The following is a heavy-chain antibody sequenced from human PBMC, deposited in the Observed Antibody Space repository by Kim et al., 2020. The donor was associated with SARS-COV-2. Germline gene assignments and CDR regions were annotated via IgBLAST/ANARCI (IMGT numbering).Heavy chain of an antibody. J-gene: IGHJ6*02. CDR2: FDPEDGET. CDR3: ATSTSITGTRAIYYYYYGMDV. Sequence: ASVKVSCKVSGYTLTELSMHWVRQAPGKGLEWMGGFDPEDGETLYAQKFQGRVTMTEDTSTDTAYMELSSLRSEDTAVYYCATSTSITGTRAIYYYYYGMDVWGQGTTVTVSS. CDR1: GYTLTELS. V-gene: IGHV1-24*01. D-gene: IGHD1-7*01.